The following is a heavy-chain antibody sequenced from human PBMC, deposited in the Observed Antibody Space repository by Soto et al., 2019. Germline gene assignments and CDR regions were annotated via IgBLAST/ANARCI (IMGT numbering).Heavy chain of an antibody. D-gene: IGHD6-19*01. Sequence: PSETLSLTCAVYGGSFSGYYWSWIRQPPGKGLEWIGEINHSGSTNYNPSLKGRVTISVDTSKNQFSLKLSSVTAADTAVYYCARGTRYSSGWYGQGYYFDYWGQGTLVTVSS. CDR2: INHSGST. CDR3: ARGTRYSSGWYGQGYYFDY. CDR1: GGSFSGYY. V-gene: IGHV4-34*01. J-gene: IGHJ4*02.